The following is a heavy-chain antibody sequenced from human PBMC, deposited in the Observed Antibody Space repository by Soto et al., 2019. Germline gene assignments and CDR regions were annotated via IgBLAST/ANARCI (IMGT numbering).Heavy chain of an antibody. Sequence: LSLTCTVSGGSISGHFWSWIRQPAGKRMEWIGRIYSGGRDNYNPALKSRVTMSVDTSKNQFSLTLRSVTAADTAVYYCARDNVWSGYYSFFDHWGQGSLVTSPQ. D-gene: IGHD3-3*01. CDR1: GGSISGHF. CDR3: ARDNVWSGYYSFFDH. CDR2: IYSGGRD. V-gene: IGHV4-4*07. J-gene: IGHJ4*02.